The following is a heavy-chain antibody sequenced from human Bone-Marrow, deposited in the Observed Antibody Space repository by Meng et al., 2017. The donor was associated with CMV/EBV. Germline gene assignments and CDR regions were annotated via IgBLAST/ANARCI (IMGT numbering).Heavy chain of an antibody. CDR3: ARDQNYYDSSGYYYDYDDAFDI. J-gene: IGHJ3*02. D-gene: IGHD3-22*01. V-gene: IGHV3-21*01. CDR2: ISSSSSYI. Sequence: GESLKISCAASGFTFSSYSMNWVRQAPGKGLEWVSSISSSSSYIYYADSVKGRFTISRDNAKNSLYLQMNSLRAEDTAVYYCARDQNYYDSSGYYYDYDDAFDIWGQGPMVTV. CDR1: GFTFSSYS.